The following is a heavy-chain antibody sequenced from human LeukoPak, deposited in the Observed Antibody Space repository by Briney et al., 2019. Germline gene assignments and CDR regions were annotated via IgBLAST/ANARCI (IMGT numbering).Heavy chain of an antibody. D-gene: IGHD1-26*01. CDR1: GYTFADYY. V-gene: IGHV1-2*02. J-gene: IGHJ4*02. CDR2: INPNSGGT. Sequence: ASVKVSCKAYGYTFADYYMHWVRQAPGQGLEWMGWINPNSGGTNYAQKFQGRVTMTRDTSISTAYMELSRLRSDDTAVYYCAREGPIVGATHLVDYWGQGTLVTVSS. CDR3: AREGPIVGATHLVDY.